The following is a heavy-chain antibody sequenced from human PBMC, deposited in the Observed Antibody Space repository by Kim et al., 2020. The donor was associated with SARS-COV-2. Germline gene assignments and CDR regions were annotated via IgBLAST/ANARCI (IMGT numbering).Heavy chain of an antibody. D-gene: IGHD6-13*01. Sequence: LKSRVTISVDTSKNQFSLKLSSVTAADTAVYYCARAMPPGYSSSWYWFDPWGQGTLVTVSS. CDR3: ARAMPPGYSSSWYWFDP. V-gene: IGHV4-59*01. J-gene: IGHJ5*02.